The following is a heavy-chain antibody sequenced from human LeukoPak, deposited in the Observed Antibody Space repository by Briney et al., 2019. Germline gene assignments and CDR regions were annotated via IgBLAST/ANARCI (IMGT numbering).Heavy chain of an antibody. CDR3: AREYYYGPALAGMDV. Sequence: PGGSLRLSCAASGFTFSSYAMHWVRQAPGKGLEGVAVISYDGSNKYYADSVKGRFTISRDNSKNTLYLQMNSLRAEDTAVYYCAREYYYGPALAGMDVWGQGTTVTVSS. V-gene: IGHV3-30-3*01. D-gene: IGHD3-10*01. J-gene: IGHJ6*02. CDR2: ISYDGSNK. CDR1: GFTFSSYA.